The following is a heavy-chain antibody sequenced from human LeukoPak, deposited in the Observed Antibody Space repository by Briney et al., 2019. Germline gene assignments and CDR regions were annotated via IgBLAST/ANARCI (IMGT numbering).Heavy chain of an antibody. CDR2: IYYSGST. CDR3: ARDSSSAGSFFDY. Sequence: ASETLSLTCTVSGGSISSYYWSWIRQPPGKGLEWIGYIYYSGSTNYNPSLKSRVTISVDTSKNQFSLKLSSVTAADTAVCYCARDSSSAGSFFDYWGQGTLVTVSS. V-gene: IGHV4-59*01. J-gene: IGHJ4*02. CDR1: GGSISSYY. D-gene: IGHD6-6*01.